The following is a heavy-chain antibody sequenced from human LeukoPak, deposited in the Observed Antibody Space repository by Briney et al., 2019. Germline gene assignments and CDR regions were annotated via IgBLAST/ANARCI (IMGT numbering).Heavy chain of an antibody. Sequence: GGSLRLSCAASGFTFSDYYMNWIRQAPGKGLEWVSYISSSSSTIYYADSVKGRFTISRDNAKNSLYLQMNSLRAEDTAVYYCARERSDYYGSGSYEYWGQGTLVTVSS. CDR1: GFTFSDYY. CDR3: ARERSDYYGSGSYEY. D-gene: IGHD3-10*01. J-gene: IGHJ4*02. V-gene: IGHV3-11*04. CDR2: ISSSSSTI.